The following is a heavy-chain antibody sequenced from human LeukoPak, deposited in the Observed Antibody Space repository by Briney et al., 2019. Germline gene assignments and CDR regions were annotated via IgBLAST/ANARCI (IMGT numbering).Heavy chain of an antibody. CDR3: ARDPAGSGPYYYYYMDV. V-gene: IGHV3-48*01. CDR2: ISSSSSTI. J-gene: IGHJ6*03. CDR1: GFTFSSYS. Sequence: GGSLRLSCAASGFTFSSYSMNWVRQAPGKGLEWVSYISSSSSTIYYADSVKGRFTISRDNAKNSLYLQMNSLRAEDTAVYYCARDPAGSGPYYYYYMDVWGKGTTVTVSS. D-gene: IGHD3-10*01.